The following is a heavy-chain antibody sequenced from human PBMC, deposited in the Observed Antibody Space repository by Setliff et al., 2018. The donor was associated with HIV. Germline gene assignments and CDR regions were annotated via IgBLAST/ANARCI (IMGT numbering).Heavy chain of an antibody. CDR1: GLSLRNSFYN. D-gene: IGHD3-22*01. Sequence: PSETLSLTCNVSGLSLRNSFYNWGWIRQPPGKGLEWIGTIYYSGTTYYNPSLKSRVTISVDTSKNQFSLELSSVTAADTAVYYCASRIYYYDSSRVLREEGFDPWGQGTLVTVSS. J-gene: IGHJ5*02. V-gene: IGHV4-39*01. CDR3: ASRIYYYDSSRVLREEGFDP. CDR2: IYYSGTT.